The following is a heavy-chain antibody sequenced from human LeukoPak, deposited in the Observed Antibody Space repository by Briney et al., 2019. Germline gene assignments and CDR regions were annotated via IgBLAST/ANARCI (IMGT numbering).Heavy chain of an antibody. D-gene: IGHD6-6*01. CDR3: ARDLIAARPGWFDP. J-gene: IGHJ5*02. CDR2: ISAYNGNT. Sequence: ASVKVSCKASGYTFTAYGINWVRQAPGPRLEWMGWISAYNGNTNYAQNLQGRVTLTTDTSASTAYMELRSLRSDDTAVYYCARDLIAARPGWFDPWGQGTLVIVSS. CDR1: GYTFTAYG. V-gene: IGHV1-18*01.